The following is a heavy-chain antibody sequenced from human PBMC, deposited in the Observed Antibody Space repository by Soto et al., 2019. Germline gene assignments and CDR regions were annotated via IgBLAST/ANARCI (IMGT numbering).Heavy chain of an antibody. D-gene: IGHD3-16*01. CDR1: GGSISSYY. V-gene: IGHV4-59*01. CDR2: IYYSGST. J-gene: IGHJ4*02. CDR3: ARAWGEAFDY. Sequence: SETLSLTYTVSGGSISSYYWSWIRQPPGKGLEWIGYIYYSGSTNYNPSLKSRVTISVDTSKNQFSLKLSSVTAADTAVYYCARAWGEAFDYWGQGTLVTSPQ.